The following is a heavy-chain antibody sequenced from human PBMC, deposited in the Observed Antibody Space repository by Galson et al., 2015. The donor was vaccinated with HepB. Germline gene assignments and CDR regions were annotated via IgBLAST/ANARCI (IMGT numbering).Heavy chain of an antibody. CDR2: ISGRGSDT. Sequence: SLRLSCAASGFTFYGFSMNWIRQAPGKGLEWVSSISGRGSDTHYADSVRGRFTISRDNSKNTLYLQMNSLRAEDTAVYYCARQEGYCSGGSCYGGIDPWGQGTLVTVSS. V-gene: IGHV3-23*01. CDR3: ARQEGYCSGGSCYGGIDP. CDR1: GFTFYGFS. D-gene: IGHD2-15*01. J-gene: IGHJ5*02.